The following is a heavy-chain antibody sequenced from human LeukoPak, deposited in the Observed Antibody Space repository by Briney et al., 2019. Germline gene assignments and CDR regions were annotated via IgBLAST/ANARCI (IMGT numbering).Heavy chain of an antibody. J-gene: IGHJ4*02. D-gene: IGHD5-18*01. Sequence: GGSLRLSCAASGFTFSSYWMHWVRQAPGKGLVWVSRINSDGSSTRYADSVKGRFTISRDNAKNTLYLQMNSLRAEDTAVYYCARVLDYYSYGYYWGQGTLVTVSS. CDR3: ARVLDYYSYGYY. CDR1: GFTFSSYW. V-gene: IGHV3-74*01. CDR2: INSDGSST.